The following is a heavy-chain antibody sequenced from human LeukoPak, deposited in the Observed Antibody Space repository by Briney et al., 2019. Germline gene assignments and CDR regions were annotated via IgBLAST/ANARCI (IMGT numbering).Heavy chain of an antibody. J-gene: IGHJ6*02. CDR3: ARALIVAVTSHYYYGMDV. CDR1: GFTFSSYW. V-gene: IGHV3-74*01. Sequence: GGSLRLSCAASGFTFSSYWMHWVRQAPGKGLVWVSRIKGDGSSTSYVDSVKGRLTISRDNAKNTLYLQMNSLRAEDTAVYYCARALIVAVTSHYYYGMDVWGQGTTVTVSS. D-gene: IGHD1-26*01. CDR2: IKGDGSST.